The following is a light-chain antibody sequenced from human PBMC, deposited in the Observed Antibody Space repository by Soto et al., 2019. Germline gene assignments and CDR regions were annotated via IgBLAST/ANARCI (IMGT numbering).Light chain of an antibody. CDR3: MQALHTLMWT. J-gene: IGKJ1*01. Sequence: DIVMTQSPLSLPVTPGEPASISCTSSQSLLQSNGYNYLDWYVQKPGQSPQLLIYLGSNRSSGVPDRFSGSGSGTDFTLTISRVEAEDVGVYYCMQALHTLMWTFGQGTKVEIK. CDR2: LGS. V-gene: IGKV2-28*01. CDR1: QSLLQSNGYNY.